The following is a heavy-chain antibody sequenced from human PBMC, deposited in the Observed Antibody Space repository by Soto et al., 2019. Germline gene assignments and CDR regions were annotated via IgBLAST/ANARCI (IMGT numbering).Heavy chain of an antibody. V-gene: IGHV4-30-2*01. J-gene: IGHJ2*01. CDR1: GGSICSGGYS. CDR2: IYHSGST. Sequence: SETLSLSCAVSGGSICSGGYSWSWIRQPPGKGLEWIGYIYHSGSTYYNPSLKSRVTISVDRSKNQFSLKLSSVTAADTAVYYCARGRTGDWYFDLWGRGTLVTAPQ. CDR3: ARGRTGDWYFDL. D-gene: IGHD1-26*01.